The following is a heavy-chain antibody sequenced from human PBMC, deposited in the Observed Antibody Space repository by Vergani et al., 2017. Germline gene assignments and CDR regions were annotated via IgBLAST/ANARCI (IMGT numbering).Heavy chain of an antibody. CDR3: ARDPGPLGVVTATYGMDV. D-gene: IGHD2-21*02. CDR2: IWYDGSNK. Sequence: QVQLVESGGGVVQPGRSLRLSCAASGFTFSSYGMHWVRQAPGKGLEWVAVIWYDGSNKYYADSVKGRFTISRDNSKNTLYLQMNSLRAEDTAVYYCARDPGPLGVVTATYGMDVWGQGTTVTVSS. CDR1: GFTFSSYG. V-gene: IGHV3-33*01. J-gene: IGHJ6*02.